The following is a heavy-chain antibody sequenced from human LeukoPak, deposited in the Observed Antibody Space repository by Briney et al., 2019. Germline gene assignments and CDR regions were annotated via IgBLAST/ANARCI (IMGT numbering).Heavy chain of an antibody. CDR1: GGSISSGSYY. J-gene: IGHJ6*03. CDR3: AREGYCSGGSCLYYYYYYMDV. V-gene: IGHV4-61*02. D-gene: IGHD2-15*01. Sequence: SETLSLACTVSGGSISSGSYYWSWIRQPAGKGLEWIGRIYTSGSTNYNPSLKSRVTISVDTSKNQFSLKLSSVTAADTAVYYCAREGYCSGGSCLYYYYYYMDVWGKGTTVTVSS. CDR2: IYTSGST.